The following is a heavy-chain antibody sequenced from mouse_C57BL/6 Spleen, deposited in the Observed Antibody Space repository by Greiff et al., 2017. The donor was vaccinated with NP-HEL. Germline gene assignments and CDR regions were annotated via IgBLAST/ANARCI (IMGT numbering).Heavy chain of an antibody. CDR3: ARSAMITGAYYYAMDY. J-gene: IGHJ4*01. Sequence: QVQLQQSGAELVKPGASVKISCKASGYTFTDYYINWVKQRPGQGLEWIGKIGPGSGSTYYNEKFKSKATLTADKSSSTAYMQLSSLTSEDSAVYFWARSAMITGAYYYAMDYWGQGTSVTVSS. V-gene: IGHV1-77*01. CDR1: GYTFTDYY. CDR2: IGPGSGST. D-gene: IGHD2-4*01.